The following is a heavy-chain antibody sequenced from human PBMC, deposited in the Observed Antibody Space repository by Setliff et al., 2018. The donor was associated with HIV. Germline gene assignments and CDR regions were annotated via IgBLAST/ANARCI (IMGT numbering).Heavy chain of an antibody. CDR1: GFIFSDYF. CDR3: ARDFRDYVGKFDY. D-gene: IGHD1-26*01. Sequence: GGSLRLSCAGSDSGDSGFIFSDYFMTWVRQAPGKGLEWLCYISSSGTTTYYGDSVKGRFTISRDNAKNSVHLPMNSLIAEDTAVYYCARDFRDYVGKFDYWGQGTLVTVSS. V-gene: IGHV3-11*04. CDR2: ISSSGTTT. J-gene: IGHJ4*02.